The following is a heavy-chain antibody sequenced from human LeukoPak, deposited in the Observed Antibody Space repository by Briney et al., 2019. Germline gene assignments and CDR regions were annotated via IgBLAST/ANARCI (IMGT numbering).Heavy chain of an antibody. CDR3: AREVEYYDSSGYRPHAFDI. D-gene: IGHD3-22*01. J-gene: IGHJ3*02. CDR2: ISCSGGT. Sequence: PSETLSLTCAVYGGSFSGYYWGWTRQPPGKGLEWFGSISCSGGTAYNPSLRSRVTISVDTSKNQFSLKVNSVTAADTAVYYCAREVEYYDSSGYRPHAFDIWGQGTLVTVSS. CDR1: GGSFSGYY. V-gene: IGHV4-34*01.